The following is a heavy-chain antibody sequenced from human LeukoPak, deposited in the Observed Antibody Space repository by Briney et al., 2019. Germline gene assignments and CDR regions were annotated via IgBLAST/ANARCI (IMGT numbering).Heavy chain of an antibody. CDR2: INSDGSST. J-gene: IGHJ6*02. V-gene: IGHV3-74*01. CDR3: ARVSPETYYDFWSGSYYYYGMDV. D-gene: IGHD3-3*01. CDR1: GFTFSSYW. Sequence: PGGSLRLSCAASGFTFSSYWMHWVRQAPGKGLVWVSRINSDGSSTSYADSVKGRFTISRDNAKNTLYLQMNSLRAEDTAVYYCARVSPETYYDFWSGSYYYYGMDVWGQGTTVTVS.